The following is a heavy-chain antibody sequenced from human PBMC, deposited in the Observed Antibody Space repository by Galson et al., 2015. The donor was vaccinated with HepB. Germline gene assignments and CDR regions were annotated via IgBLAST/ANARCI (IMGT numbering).Heavy chain of an antibody. Sequence: SETLSLTCTVSGDSVSSSSHYWGWIRQSPGKGLAWIGSVHYRGTTYYNPSLKSRATISVDTSRNQFSLRLSSVTAADTAVYYCTRLYYDDSGYPIVFDYWGQGTQVTVSS. CDR2: VHYRGTT. CDR1: GDSVSSSSHY. D-gene: IGHD3-22*01. V-gene: IGHV4-39*01. CDR3: TRLYYDDSGYPIVFDY. J-gene: IGHJ4*02.